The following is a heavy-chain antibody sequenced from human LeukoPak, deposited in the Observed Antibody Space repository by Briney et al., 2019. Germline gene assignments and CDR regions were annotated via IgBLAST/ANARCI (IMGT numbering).Heavy chain of an antibody. V-gene: IGHV4-34*01. J-gene: IGHJ6*02. Sequence: SETLSLTCAVYGGSFSGYYWSWIRQPPGKGLEWIGEINHSGSTNYNPSLKSRVTISVDTSKNQFSLKLSSVTAADTAVYYCARGHVATISAYYYGMDVWGQGTTVTVSS. CDR2: INHSGST. CDR1: GGSFSGYY. D-gene: IGHD5-12*01. CDR3: ARGHVATISAYYYGMDV.